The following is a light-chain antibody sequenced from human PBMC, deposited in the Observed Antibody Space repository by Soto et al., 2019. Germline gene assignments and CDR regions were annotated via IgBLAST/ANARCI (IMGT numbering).Light chain of an antibody. CDR3: QQYSTSPT. CDR1: QSVSNNY. CDR2: GAS. Sequence: EIVLTQSPGTLSLSPGGRATLSCRASQSVSNNYLAWYQQKPGQAPRRLIYGASSRATGIPDRFSGSGSGTDFTLTISRLEPEDFAVYYCQQYSTSPTFGEGTRLEIK. V-gene: IGKV3-20*01. J-gene: IGKJ5*01.